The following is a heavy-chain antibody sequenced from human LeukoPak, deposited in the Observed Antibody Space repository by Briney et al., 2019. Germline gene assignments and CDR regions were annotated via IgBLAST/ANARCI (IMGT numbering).Heavy chain of an antibody. CDR1: GYTFTNYG. CDR3: ARAPSWKYYYDSSGYDY. J-gene: IGHJ4*02. D-gene: IGHD3-22*01. Sequence: ASVKVSCKASGYTFTNYGITWVRQATGQGLEWMGWISAYNGNTNYAQNLQGRVTMTTDTSTSTAYMELRSLRSDDTAVYYCARAPSWKYYYDSSGYDYWGQGTLVTVSS. CDR2: ISAYNGNT. V-gene: IGHV1-18*01.